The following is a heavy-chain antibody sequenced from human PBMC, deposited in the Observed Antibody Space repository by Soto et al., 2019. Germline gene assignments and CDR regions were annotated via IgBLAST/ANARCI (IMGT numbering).Heavy chain of an antibody. V-gene: IGHV3-23*01. CDR3: AKGDMLLDY. D-gene: IGHD3-9*01. Sequence: GSLILSCADSGFTLLTYGMSWVRQAPGKGLEWVSAIVSSGGGGSTYYADSVKGRFTISRDNSKKTLYLEMNSLRAEDTAVYYCAKGDMLLDYWGQGTLVTVSS. J-gene: IGHJ4*02. CDR2: IVSSGGGGST. CDR1: GFTLLTYG.